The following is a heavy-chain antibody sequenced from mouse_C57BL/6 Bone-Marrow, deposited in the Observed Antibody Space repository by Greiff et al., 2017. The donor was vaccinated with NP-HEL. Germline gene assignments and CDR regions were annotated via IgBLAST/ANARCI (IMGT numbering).Heavy chain of an antibody. V-gene: IGHV2-2*01. CDR1: GFSLTSYG. CDR3: ARPSAYYSNYDYAMDY. J-gene: IGHJ4*01. CDR2: IWSGGST. Sequence: QVQLQQSGPGLVQPSQSLYITCTVSGFSLTSYGVHWVRQSPGKGLEWLGVIWSGGSTDYNAAFISRLSISKDNSKSQVFFKMNSLQADDTAIYYCARPSAYYSNYDYAMDYWGQGTSVTVSS. D-gene: IGHD2-5*01.